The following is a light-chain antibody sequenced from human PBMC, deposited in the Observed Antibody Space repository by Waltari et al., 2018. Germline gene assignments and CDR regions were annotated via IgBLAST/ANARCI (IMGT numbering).Light chain of an antibody. Sequence: QAALTQPRSVSGSPGQSVAISCTGTSSDIGGYNYVSWYQQHPGTAPKLLISEVNKRSLGVSDRFSGSKSVNTASRTISGLQAEDEADYYCCSYSGIYTWLFCGGTRLTVL. V-gene: IGLV2-11*01. CDR1: SSDIGGYNY. J-gene: IGLJ2*01. CDR2: EVN. CDR3: CSYSGIYTWL.